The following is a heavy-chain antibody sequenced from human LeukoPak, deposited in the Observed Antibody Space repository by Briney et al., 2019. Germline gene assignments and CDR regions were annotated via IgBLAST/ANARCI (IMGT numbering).Heavy chain of an antibody. Sequence: SETLSLTCTVSSGSISTSNYYWGWVRQPPGKALEWIGYIYYSGSTNYNPSLKSRVTISVDTSKNQFSLKLSSVIAADTAVYYCARGRARSIAAAGTAGYYFDYWGQGTLVTVSS. V-gene: IGHV4-61*05. CDR3: ARGRARSIAAAGTAGYYFDY. CDR2: IYYSGST. CDR1: SGSISTSNYY. J-gene: IGHJ4*02. D-gene: IGHD6-13*01.